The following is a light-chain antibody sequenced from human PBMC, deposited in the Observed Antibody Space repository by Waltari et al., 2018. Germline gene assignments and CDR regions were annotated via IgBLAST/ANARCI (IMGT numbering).Light chain of an antibody. CDR2: GAS. J-gene: IGKJ3*01. Sequence: EIAMTQSPATLSVSPGESATLPCRASKSVDTPFAWFQQNPGQAPRLLVYGASHRAAGVPPRFSGSGSGTEFTLTITSVQSDDFVIYFCQHYDNWPFTFGPGTKVDLK. CDR3: QHYDNWPFT. V-gene: IGKV3-15*01. CDR1: KSVDTP.